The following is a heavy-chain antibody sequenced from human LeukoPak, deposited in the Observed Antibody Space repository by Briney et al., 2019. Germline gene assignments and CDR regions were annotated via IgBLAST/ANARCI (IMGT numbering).Heavy chain of an antibody. CDR2: IYSGGST. D-gene: IGHD6-25*01. J-gene: IGHJ4*02. Sequence: PGGSLRLSCAASGFTVSNSFISWVRQAPGKWLEWVSVIYSGGSTFYADSVKGRFTISRDKSKNTLYLQMNSLRVEDTAIYYCATIAARNQFDFWGQGTLVTVSS. V-gene: IGHV3-66*01. CDR3: ATIAARNQFDF. CDR1: GFTVSNSF.